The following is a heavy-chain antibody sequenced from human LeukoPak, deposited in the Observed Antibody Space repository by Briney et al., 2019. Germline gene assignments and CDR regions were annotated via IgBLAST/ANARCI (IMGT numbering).Heavy chain of an antibody. CDR1: GYTFTSYA. D-gene: IGHD5-24*01. CDR2: INSGNGNT. Sequence: GASVKVSCKASGYTFTSYAMHWVRQAPGQRLEWMGWINSGNGNTKYSQEFQGRVTITRDTSASTAYMELSSLRSEDMAVYYCARVGRDGYPSGFDYWGQGTLVTVSS. V-gene: IGHV1-3*03. J-gene: IGHJ4*02. CDR3: ARVGRDGYPSGFDY.